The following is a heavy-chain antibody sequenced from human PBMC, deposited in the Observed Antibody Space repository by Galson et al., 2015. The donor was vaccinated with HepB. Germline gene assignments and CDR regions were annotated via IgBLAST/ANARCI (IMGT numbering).Heavy chain of an antibody. CDR3: ARDSGLGAPSISDAFDI. CDR1: GGSISSGGYS. J-gene: IGHJ3*02. CDR2: IYYSGST. D-gene: IGHD3-16*01. V-gene: IGHV4-30-4*07. Sequence: GGSISSGGYSWSWIRQPPGKGLEWIGYIYYSGSTYYNPSLKSRVTISVDTSKNQFSLKLSSVTAADTAVYYCARDSGLGAPSISDAFDIWGQGTMVTVSS.